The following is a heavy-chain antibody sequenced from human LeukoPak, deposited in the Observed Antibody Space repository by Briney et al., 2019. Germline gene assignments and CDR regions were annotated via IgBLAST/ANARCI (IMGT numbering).Heavy chain of an antibody. CDR3: ARVLCSGGTCLDAFDI. Sequence: PGRSLRLSCVASGFTFSSYGMYWVPQAPGKGLEWVAVIWYDGSNKYYADSVKGRFTISRDNSKNTLYLQMNSLRAEDTAVYYCARVLCSGGTCLDAFDIWGQGTMVTVSS. D-gene: IGHD2-15*01. CDR2: IWYDGSNK. CDR1: GFTFSSYG. J-gene: IGHJ3*02. V-gene: IGHV3-33*01.